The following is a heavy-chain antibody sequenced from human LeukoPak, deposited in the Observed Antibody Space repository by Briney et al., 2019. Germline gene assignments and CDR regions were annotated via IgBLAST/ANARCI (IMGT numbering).Heavy chain of an antibody. Sequence: GGSLRLSCAASGFTFSSYAMHWVRQAPGKGLEWVAVISYDGSNNYYADSVKGRFTISRDNSKNTLYLQMNSLRAEDTAVYYCAREGIAARDSFDYWGQGTLVTVSS. D-gene: IGHD6-6*01. CDR2: ISYDGSNN. J-gene: IGHJ4*02. CDR3: AREGIAARDSFDY. CDR1: GFTFSSYA. V-gene: IGHV3-30-3*01.